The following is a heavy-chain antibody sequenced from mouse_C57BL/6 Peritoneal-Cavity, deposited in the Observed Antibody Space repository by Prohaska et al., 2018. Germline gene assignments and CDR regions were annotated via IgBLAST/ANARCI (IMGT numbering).Heavy chain of an antibody. CDR3: EELGAMDY. J-gene: IGHJ4*01. D-gene: IGHD4-1*01. V-gene: IGHV4-1*01. CDR2: IKPDSSTI. CDR1: GIDFSRYW. Sequence: EVKLLQSGGGLMQPGGSLKLSCAASGIDFSRYWMSWVRRAPGKGLEWIGEIKPDSSTINYAPSLKDKFIISRDNAKNTLYLQMSKVRSEDRALYYCEELGAMDYGGQGTSVTVSS.